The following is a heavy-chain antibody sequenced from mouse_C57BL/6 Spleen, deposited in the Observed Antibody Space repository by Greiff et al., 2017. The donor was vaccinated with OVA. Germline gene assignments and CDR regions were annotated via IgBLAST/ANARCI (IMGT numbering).Heavy chain of an antibody. CDR1: GYTFTSYW. Sequence: VQLQQSGAELVRPGTSVKLSCKASGYTFTSYWMHWVKQRPGQGLEWIGVIDPSDSYTNYNQKFKGKATLTVDTSSSTAYMQLSSLTSEDSAVYYCARSRNYGSSLFAYWGQGTLVTVSA. D-gene: IGHD1-1*01. CDR2: IDPSDSYT. J-gene: IGHJ3*01. V-gene: IGHV1-59*01. CDR3: ARSRNYGSSLFAY.